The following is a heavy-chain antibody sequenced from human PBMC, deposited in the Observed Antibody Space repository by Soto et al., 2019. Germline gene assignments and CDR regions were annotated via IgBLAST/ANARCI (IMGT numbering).Heavy chain of an antibody. CDR1: RYTFTSYW. D-gene: IGHD3-9*01. Sequence: GESLKISCKGSRYTFTSYWIGWVRQMPGKGLEWMGIIYPGDSDTRYSPSFQGQVTISADKSISTAHLQWSSLKASDTAMYYCARHGIVTGINDYGMDVWGQGTTVTVSS. CDR3: ARHGIVTGINDYGMDV. J-gene: IGHJ6*02. V-gene: IGHV5-51*01. CDR2: IYPGDSDT.